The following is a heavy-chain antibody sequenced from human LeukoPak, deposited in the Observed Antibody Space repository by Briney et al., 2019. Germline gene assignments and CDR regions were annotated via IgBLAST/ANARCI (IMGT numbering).Heavy chain of an antibody. D-gene: IGHD3-9*01. CDR3: ARREDILTGHYSPHFDH. CDR2: NNHSEST. J-gene: IGHJ4*02. CDR1: GGSFNGYY. V-gene: IGHV4-34*01. Sequence: SETLSLTCAVYGGSFNGYYWIWIRQPPGKGLEWIGENNHSESTNYNPSLESRVTMSVETSKNQFSLKVTSVTAADTAVYYCARREDILTGHYSPHFDHWGQGTLVTVSS.